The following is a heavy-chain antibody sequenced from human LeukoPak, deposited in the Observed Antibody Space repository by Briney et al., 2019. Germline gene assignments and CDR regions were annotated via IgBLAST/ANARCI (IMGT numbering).Heavy chain of an antibody. J-gene: IGHJ4*02. CDR3: ARVGSGSFRD. D-gene: IGHD1-26*01. Sequence: SETLSPTSTVSGVSISSHYWSWIRQPPGKGLEWIGYISNSGSTNYSPSLKSGVTISIDTSKNQFSLNQTSVTPADTAVYYCARVGSGSFRDWGQGTLVTVSS. V-gene: IGHV4-59*11. CDR2: ISNSGST. CDR1: GVSISSHY.